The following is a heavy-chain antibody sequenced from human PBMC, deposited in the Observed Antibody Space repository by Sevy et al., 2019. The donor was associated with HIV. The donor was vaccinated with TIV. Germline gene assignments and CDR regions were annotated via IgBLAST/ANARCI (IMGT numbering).Heavy chain of an antibody. J-gene: IGHJ4*02. D-gene: IGHD3-16*01. CDR2: ISYDGSNK. V-gene: IGHV3-30*18. CDR1: GFTFSSYG. CDR3: AKGAMMYIDY. Sequence: GGSLRLSCAASGFTFSSYGMHWVRQAPGKGLEWVAVISYDGSNKYYADSVKGRFTISRDNSKNTLYLQMNSLRAEDTAVYYCAKGAMMYIDYWGQGTLVTVSS.